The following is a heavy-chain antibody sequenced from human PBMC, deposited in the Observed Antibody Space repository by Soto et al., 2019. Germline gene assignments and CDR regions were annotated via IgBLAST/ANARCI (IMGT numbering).Heavy chain of an antibody. CDR2: TYYRSKWYY. D-gene: IGHD3-22*01. CDR1: WDSVSSNSAA. J-gene: IGHJ6*02. V-gene: IGHV6-1*01. CDR3: ARIHSSSYSDMDV. Sequence: SQTLSLTCAISWDSVSSNSAAWNWIRQSPSRGLEWLGRTYYRSKWYYGYAVSVKSRITIKPDTSKNQFSLQLNSVTPEDTAVYYCARIHSSSYSDMDVLGQGTTVTFFS.